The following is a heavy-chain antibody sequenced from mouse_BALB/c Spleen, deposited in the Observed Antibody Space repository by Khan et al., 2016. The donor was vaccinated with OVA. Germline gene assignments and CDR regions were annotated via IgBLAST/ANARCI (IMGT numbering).Heavy chain of an antibody. CDR2: IWTDGNT. CDR3: ARQPYYHYNIMGY. J-gene: IGHJ4*01. CDR1: GFSLTNYG. V-gene: IGHV2-6-1*01. Sequence: QVQLKQSGPGLVAPSQSLSITCTISGFSLTNYGVHWVRQPPGKGLEWLVVIWTDGNTAYNSALKSRLTISKDNSKSQVFLKMNSLQTDDTAMYFCARQPYYHYNIMGYWGQGTSVTVSS. D-gene: IGHD2-10*01.